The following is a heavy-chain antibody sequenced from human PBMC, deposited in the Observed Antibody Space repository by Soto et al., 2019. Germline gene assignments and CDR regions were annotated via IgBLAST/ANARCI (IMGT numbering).Heavy chain of an antibody. Sequence: ASVKVSCKASGYTFTIYDINWVRQATGQGLEWMGWMNPNSGNTGYAQKFQGRVTMTRNTSISTAYMELSSLRSEDTAVYYCARFDGTYSSGWQLADYWGQGTLVTVSS. V-gene: IGHV1-8*01. D-gene: IGHD6-19*01. J-gene: IGHJ4*02. CDR2: MNPNSGNT. CDR3: ARFDGTYSSGWQLADY. CDR1: GYTFTIYD.